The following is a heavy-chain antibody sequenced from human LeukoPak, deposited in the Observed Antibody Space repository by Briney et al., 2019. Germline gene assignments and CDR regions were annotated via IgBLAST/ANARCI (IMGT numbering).Heavy chain of an antibody. CDR3: ASGGSYSFSGVDYFDY. Sequence: GASVKVSCKASGGTFSSYAISWVRQAPGQGLEWMGGIIPIFGTANYAQKFQGRVTITADESTSTAYMELSSLRSDDTAVYYCASGGSYSFSGVDYFDYWGQGTLVTVSS. J-gene: IGHJ4*02. V-gene: IGHV1-69*13. CDR2: IIPIFGTA. CDR1: GGTFSSYA. D-gene: IGHD1-26*01.